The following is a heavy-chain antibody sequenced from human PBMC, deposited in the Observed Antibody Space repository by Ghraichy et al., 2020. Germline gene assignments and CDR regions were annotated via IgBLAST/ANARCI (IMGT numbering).Heavy chain of an antibody. CDR1: GFTFSSYS. D-gene: IGHD6-6*01. CDR3: ARAPSSSDYYYYGMDV. CDR2: ISSSSSYI. V-gene: IGHV3-21*01. Sequence: GGSLRLSCAASGFTFSSYSMNWVRQAPGKGLEWVSSISSSSSYIYYADSVKGRFTISRDNAKNSLYLQMNSLRAEDTAVYYCARAPSSSDYYYYGMDVWGQGTTVTVSS. J-gene: IGHJ6*02.